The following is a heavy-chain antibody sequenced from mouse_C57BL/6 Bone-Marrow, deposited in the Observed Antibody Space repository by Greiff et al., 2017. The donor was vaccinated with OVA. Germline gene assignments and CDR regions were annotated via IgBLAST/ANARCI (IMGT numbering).Heavy chain of an antibody. V-gene: IGHV6-6*01. CDR1: GFTFSDAW. CDR2: IRNKANNHAT. J-gene: IGHJ1*02. Sequence: EVQLVESGGGLVQPGGSMKLSCAASGFTFSDAWMDWVRQSPEKGLEWVAEIRNKANNHATYYAESVKGRFTISRDDSKSSVYLQMNSLRAEDTGIYYCTKGYGSRPYWYFDGWGTGTTVTVSS. D-gene: IGHD1-1*01. CDR3: TKGYGSRPYWYFDG.